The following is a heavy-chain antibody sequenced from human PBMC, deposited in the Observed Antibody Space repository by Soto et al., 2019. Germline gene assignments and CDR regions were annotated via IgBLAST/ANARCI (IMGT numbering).Heavy chain of an antibody. CDR3: AKDMRPDGVWDFGH. CDR2: VGQDGTP. CDR1: GFTFSTYT. D-gene: IGHD4-17*01. J-gene: IGHJ4*02. V-gene: IGHV3-23*01. Sequence: EVQLLESGGGLVQPGGSLRLSCAASGFTFSTYTMAWVRQAQGRGPEWVSGVGQDGTPYYADSVKGRFTISRDNSRSSVYLDMIALRGEDTAVYYCAKDMRPDGVWDFGHWGQGTLVTVSS.